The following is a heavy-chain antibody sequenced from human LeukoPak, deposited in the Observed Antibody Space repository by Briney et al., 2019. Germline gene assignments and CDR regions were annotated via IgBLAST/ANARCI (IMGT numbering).Heavy chain of an antibody. D-gene: IGHD2/OR15-2a*01. CDR1: GGSISSSSYS. CDR2: IYYSGST. Sequence: PSETLSLTCTVSGGSISSSSYSWGWIRQPPGKGLEWIGSIYYSGSTYYNPSLKSRVTISVDTSKNQFSLKLSSVTAADTAVYYCARHVTGSSDYWGQGTLVTVSS. V-gene: IGHV4-39*01. CDR3: ARHVTGSSDY. J-gene: IGHJ4*02.